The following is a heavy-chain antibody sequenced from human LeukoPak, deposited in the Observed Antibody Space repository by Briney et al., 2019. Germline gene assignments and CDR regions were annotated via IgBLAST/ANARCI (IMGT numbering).Heavy chain of an antibody. V-gene: IGHV3-74*01. CDR1: GFTFSTYC. D-gene: IGHD2-2*01. J-gene: IGHJ4*02. CDR3: VRGVPVTPGIDY. CDR2: ICTDETTI. Sequence: GGSLRLSCAASGFTFSTYCMHWVRQPPGKGLVWVSQICTDETTIRNADSVKGRFTISRDNAKNTLYLQMSSLRVEGTAVYYCVRGVPVTPGIDYWGQGTLVTVSS.